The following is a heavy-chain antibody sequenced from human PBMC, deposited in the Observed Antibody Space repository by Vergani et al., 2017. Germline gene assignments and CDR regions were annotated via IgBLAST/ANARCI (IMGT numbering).Heavy chain of an antibody. CDR3: ARHTARSGSYYGQIWFDP. CDR2: IYYSGST. V-gene: IGHV4-61*05. D-gene: IGHD1-26*01. J-gene: IGHJ5*02. Sequence: QLQLQESGPGLVKPSETLSLTCTVSGGSISSSSYYWGWIRQPPGKGLEWIGYIYYSGSTNYNPSLKSRVTISVDTSKNQFSLKLSSVTAADTAVYYCARHTARSGSYYGQIWFDPWGQGTLVTVSS. CDR1: GGSISSSSYY.